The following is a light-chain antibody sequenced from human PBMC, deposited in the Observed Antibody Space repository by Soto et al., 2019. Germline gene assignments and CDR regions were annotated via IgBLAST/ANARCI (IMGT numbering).Light chain of an antibody. CDR3: IQFSHFPPT. Sequence: VLTQTPLSSPVTLGQPASISCRSSQSLVYSDGNIYLSWLQQRPGQPPRPLIYQVSNRFSLVPARFTDCGAGTNLTMKISRLEAEDLGVYPCIQFSHFPPTFGHGTKVQLK. CDR1: QSLVYSDGNIY. J-gene: IGKJ1*01. CDR2: QVS. V-gene: IGKV2-24*01.